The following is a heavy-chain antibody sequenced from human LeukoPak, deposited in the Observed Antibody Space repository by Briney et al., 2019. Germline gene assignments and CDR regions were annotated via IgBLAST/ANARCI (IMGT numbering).Heavy chain of an antibody. CDR3: ARESVATITDQSFLFDY. CDR1: GFTFSSYW. V-gene: IGHV3-7*01. D-gene: IGHD5-12*01. J-gene: IGHJ4*02. CDR2: IKQDGREK. Sequence: GGSLRLSCAASGFTFSSYWTSWVRQAPGEGLGWVANIKQDGREKYYVDSVKGRFTISRDNAKNSLYLQMNSLRAEDTAVYYCARESVATITDQSFLFDYWGQGTLVTVSS.